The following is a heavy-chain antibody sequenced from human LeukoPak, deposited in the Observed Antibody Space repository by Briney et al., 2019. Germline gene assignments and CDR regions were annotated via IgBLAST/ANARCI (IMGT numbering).Heavy chain of an antibody. CDR3: AKGRYYYDSSGYYSDFDY. CDR1: GFTFSSYA. Sequence: PTGGSLRLSCAASGFTFSSYAMSWVRQAPGKGLEWVSAISGSGGSTYYADSVKGRFTISRDNSKNTLYLQMNSLRAEDTAVYYCAKGRYYYDSSGYYSDFDYWGQGTLVTVSS. CDR2: ISGSGGST. D-gene: IGHD3-22*01. J-gene: IGHJ4*02. V-gene: IGHV3-23*01.